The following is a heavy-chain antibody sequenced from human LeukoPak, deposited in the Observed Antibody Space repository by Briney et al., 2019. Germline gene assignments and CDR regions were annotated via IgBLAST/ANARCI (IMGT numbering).Heavy chain of an antibody. CDR3: AKDRDILTGYLDY. V-gene: IGHV3-30*18. J-gene: IGHJ4*02. CDR1: GFTFSRYG. Sequence: GGSLRLSCAASGFTFSRYGMHWVRQAPGKGLVWVAVISYDGSNKYYVDSVKGRFTISKDNSKNTLYLQMNSLRAEDTAVYYCAKDRDILTGYLDYWGQGTLVTVSS. CDR2: ISYDGSNK. D-gene: IGHD3-9*01.